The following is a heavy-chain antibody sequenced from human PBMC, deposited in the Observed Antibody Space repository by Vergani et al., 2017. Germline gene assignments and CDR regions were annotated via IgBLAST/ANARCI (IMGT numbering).Heavy chain of an antibody. V-gene: IGHV1-69*01. CDR1: GGTFSSYA. CDR3: AGYPVVRYGGSYPPGFDI. Sequence: QVQLVQSGAEVKKPGSSVKVSCKASGGTFSSYAISWVRQAPGQGLEWMGGIIPIFGTANYAQKFQGRVTITADESTSTAYMELSSLRSEDTSAYYCAGYPVVRYGGSYPPGFDIWGEGRMVTVSS. CDR2: IIPIFGTA. J-gene: IGHJ3*02. D-gene: IGHD1-26*01.